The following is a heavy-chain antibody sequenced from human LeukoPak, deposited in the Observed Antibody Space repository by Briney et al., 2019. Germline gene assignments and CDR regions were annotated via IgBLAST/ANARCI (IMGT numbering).Heavy chain of an antibody. CDR2: INPNGGST. CDR3: ASLVGDYGNFDY. CDR1: GYTFTSYY. Sequence: ASVKVSCKASGYTFTSYYMHWVRQAPGQGLEWMGIINPNGGSTSYAQKFQGRVAMTRDTSISTAYMELSRLRSDDTAVYYCASLVGDYGNFDYWGQGTLVTVSS. V-gene: IGHV1-46*01. D-gene: IGHD4-17*01. J-gene: IGHJ4*02.